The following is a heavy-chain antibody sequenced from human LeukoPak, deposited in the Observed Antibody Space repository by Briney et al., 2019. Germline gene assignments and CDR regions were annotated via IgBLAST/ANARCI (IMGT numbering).Heavy chain of an antibody. J-gene: IGHJ2*01. D-gene: IGHD3-22*01. CDR3: ARRVYYDTSGYHPTAGYFDL. V-gene: IGHV4-4*08. CDR1: GGSIFNYY. Sequence: SETLSLTCTVSGGSIFNYYWHWIRQSPGKGLEWVGYVYANGITAYNPSRRSRGSMSIDTSRSQFSLRLTSVTAADTATYYCARRVYYDTSGYHPTAGYFDLWGRGTLVSVSS. CDR2: VYANGIT.